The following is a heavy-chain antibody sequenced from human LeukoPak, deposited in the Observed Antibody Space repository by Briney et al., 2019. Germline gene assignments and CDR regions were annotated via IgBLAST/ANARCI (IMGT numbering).Heavy chain of an antibody. V-gene: IGHV1-2*02. Sequence: ASVKVSCKASVYTFTGYYIHWVRQAPGQGLERVGWINPNSGGTNYAQKFQGRVTMTRDTSISTAYMELSRLRSDDTAVYYCASECSSTSCYKGFDPWGQGTLVTVSS. CDR1: VYTFTGYY. CDR2: INPNSGGT. CDR3: ASECSSTSCYKGFDP. J-gene: IGHJ5*02. D-gene: IGHD2-2*02.